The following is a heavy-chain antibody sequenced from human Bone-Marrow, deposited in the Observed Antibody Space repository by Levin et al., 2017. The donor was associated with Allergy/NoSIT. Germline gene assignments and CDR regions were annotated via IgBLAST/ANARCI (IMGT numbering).Heavy chain of an antibody. CDR3: ARDYYSRITGYFDY. J-gene: IGHJ4*02. Sequence: SCAASGFTFSSYRMNWVRQAPGKGLEWVSSISSSSSYIYYADSVKGRFTISRDNAKNSLYLQMNSLRAEDTAVYYCARDYYSRITGYFDYWGQGTLVTVSS. V-gene: IGHV3-21*01. CDR2: ISSSSSYI. D-gene: IGHD1-20*01. CDR1: GFTFSSYR.